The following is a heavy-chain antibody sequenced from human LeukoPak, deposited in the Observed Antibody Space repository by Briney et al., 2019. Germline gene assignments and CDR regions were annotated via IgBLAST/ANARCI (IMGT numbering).Heavy chain of an antibody. D-gene: IGHD3-10*01. CDR2: IYVSGRI. CDR3: ARDSGTTGEVKFDP. J-gene: IGHJ5*02. Sequence: SETLSLTCAVSGDSITSGGYSWSWIRQPAGKGLEWIGGIYVSGRIDYNPSLRSRVTMSVDTSKNQLSLRVRSVTAADTGVYYCARDSGTTGEVKFDPWGQGTLVTVSS. CDR1: GDSITSGGYS. V-gene: IGHV4-61*02.